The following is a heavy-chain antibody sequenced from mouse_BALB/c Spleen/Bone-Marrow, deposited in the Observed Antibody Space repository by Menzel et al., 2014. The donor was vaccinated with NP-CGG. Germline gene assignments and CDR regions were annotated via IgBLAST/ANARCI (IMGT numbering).Heavy chain of an antibody. J-gene: IGHJ4*01. Sequence: LQQPGSELVRPGASVKLSCKASGYTFTSYWMHWVKQRHGQGLEWIGHIYPGSGSTNYDEKFKSKGTLTVDTSSSTAYMHLSSLTSEDSAVYYCTRGYYPYYYAMDYWGQGTSVTVSS. V-gene: IGHV1S22*01. D-gene: IGHD2-3*01. CDR1: GYTFTSYW. CDR3: TRGYYPYYYAMDY. CDR2: IYPGSGST.